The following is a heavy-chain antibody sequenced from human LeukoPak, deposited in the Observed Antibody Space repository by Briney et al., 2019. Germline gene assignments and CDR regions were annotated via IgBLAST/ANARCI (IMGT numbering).Heavy chain of an antibody. Sequence: PSETLSLTCTVSGGSISSSSYYWSWIRQPAGTGLEWIGRIYTSGSTNYNPSLKSRVTISVDTSKNQFSLKLSSVTAADTAVYYCARDSAAAGIDYWGQGTLVTVSS. J-gene: IGHJ4*02. CDR2: IYTSGST. CDR1: GGSISSSSYY. CDR3: ARDSAAAGIDY. D-gene: IGHD6-13*01. V-gene: IGHV4-61*02.